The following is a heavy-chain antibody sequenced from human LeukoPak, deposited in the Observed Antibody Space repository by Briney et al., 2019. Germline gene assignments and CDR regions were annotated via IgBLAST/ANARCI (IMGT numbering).Heavy chain of an antibody. CDR3: ARGEAVDSGYDSSYYYYMDV. D-gene: IGHD5-12*01. Sequence: SETLSLTCTVAGGSISSYYWSWIRQPAGKRLEWIGRIYTIGRTNYNPSLKSRVTMSIDTSKTQFSLKLSSVTAADTAVYYCARGEAVDSGYDSSYYYYMDVWGKGTTVTVSS. CDR1: GGSISSYY. CDR2: IYTIGRT. V-gene: IGHV4-4*07. J-gene: IGHJ6*03.